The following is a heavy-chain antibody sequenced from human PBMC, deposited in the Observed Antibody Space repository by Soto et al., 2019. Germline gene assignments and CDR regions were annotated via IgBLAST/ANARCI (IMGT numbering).Heavy chain of an antibody. CDR2: IYSGGST. CDR3: ARERPYYYDSSGYYGYFDY. V-gene: IGHV3-53*01. CDR1: GFTVSSNY. J-gene: IGHJ4*02. D-gene: IGHD3-22*01. Sequence: GGSLRLSCAASGFTVSSNYMSWVRQAPGKGLEWVSVIYSGGSTYYADSVKGRFTISRDNSKNTLYLQMNSLRAEDTAVYYCARERPYYYDSSGYYGYFDYWGQGTLVTVSS.